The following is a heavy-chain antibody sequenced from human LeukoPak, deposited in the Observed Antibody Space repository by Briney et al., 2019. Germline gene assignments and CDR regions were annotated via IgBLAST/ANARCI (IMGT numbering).Heavy chain of an antibody. V-gene: IGHV3-9*01. CDR3: AKDRRYYYDSSGSWFDY. J-gene: IGHJ4*02. CDR1: GFTFDDYA. D-gene: IGHD3-22*01. Sequence: GGSLRLSCAASGFTFDDYAMHWVRHAPGKGLEWVSGISWNSGSIGYADSVKGRFTISRDNAKNSLYLTMNSLRAEDTALYYCAKDRRYYYDSSGSWFDYWGQGTLVTVSS. CDR2: ISWNSGSI.